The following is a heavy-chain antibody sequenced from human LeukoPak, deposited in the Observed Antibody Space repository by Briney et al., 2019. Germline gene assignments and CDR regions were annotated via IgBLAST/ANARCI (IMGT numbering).Heavy chain of an antibody. D-gene: IGHD3-22*01. J-gene: IGHJ1*01. CDR1: GGSFSSNSYY. CDR2: INYSGRT. V-gene: IGHV4-39*07. Sequence: PSETLSLTCTVSGGSFSSNSYYWGWIRQPPGKGLEWIGNINYSGRTYYNPSLKSRVTISIDTSKNQFSLKLSSVTAADTAVYYCARASAIEGPTEYFQHWGQGTLVTVSS. CDR3: ARASAIEGPTEYFQH.